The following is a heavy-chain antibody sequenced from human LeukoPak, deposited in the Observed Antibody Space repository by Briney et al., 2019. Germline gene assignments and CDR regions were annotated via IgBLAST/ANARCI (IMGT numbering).Heavy chain of an antibody. Sequence: GASVKVSCKASGYTFTSYDINWVRQATGQGLEWMGWMNPNSGNTGYAQKFQGRVTITRNTSISTAYMELSSLRSEDTAVYYCARAVVGGQLLWFGDLSLIRGNWFDPWGQGTLVTVSS. CDR2: MNPNSGNT. V-gene: IGHV1-8*03. D-gene: IGHD3-10*01. J-gene: IGHJ5*02. CDR1: GYTFTSYD. CDR3: ARAVVGGQLLWFGDLSLIRGNWFDP.